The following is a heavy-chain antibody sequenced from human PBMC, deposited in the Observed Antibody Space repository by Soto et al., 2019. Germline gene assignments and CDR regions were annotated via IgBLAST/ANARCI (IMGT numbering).Heavy chain of an antibody. D-gene: IGHD1-26*01. V-gene: IGHV4-4*02. Sequence: QVQLQESGPGLVKPSGTLSLTCAVSGGSISSDNWCSWVRQPPRKGLVWIGEILHGGSTYYNTSLKTRVTISVDKSKTQFSLKLSSVTAADTAVYYCARVYSGSYSDYWGQGTLVTVSS. CDR1: GGSISSDNW. CDR3: ARVYSGSYSDY. CDR2: ILHGGST. J-gene: IGHJ4*02.